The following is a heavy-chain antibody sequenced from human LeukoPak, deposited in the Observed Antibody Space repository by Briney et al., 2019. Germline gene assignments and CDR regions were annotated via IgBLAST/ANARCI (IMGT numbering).Heavy chain of an antibody. D-gene: IGHD2-15*01. CDR3: ARRGTTYCTVDSCHPNWFDP. J-gene: IGHJ5*02. CDR1: GFTFSTYV. V-gene: IGHV3-21*04. Sequence: GGSLRLSCAASGFTFSTYVMNWFRQAPGKGLEWVSTISVGAEYIFYADSVKGRFTISRDNAKNSLYLLMNSLRAEDTAVYYCARRGTTYCTVDSCHPNWFDPWGQGTLVTVSS. CDR2: ISVGAEYI.